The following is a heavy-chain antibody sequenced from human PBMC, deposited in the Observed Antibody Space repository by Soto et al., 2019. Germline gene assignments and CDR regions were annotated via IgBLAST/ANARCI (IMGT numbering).Heavy chain of an antibody. D-gene: IGHD3-22*01. CDR1: GGSFSGYY. J-gene: IGHJ6*02. V-gene: IGHV4-34*01. CDR3: ARASGTYYYDSSGYYPNYYYGMDV. Sequence: PSETLSLTCAVYGGSFSGYYWSWIRQPPGKGLEWIGEINHSGSTNYNPSLKSRVTISVDTSENQFSLKLSSVTAADTAVYYCARASGTYYYDSSGYYPNYYYGMDVWGQGTTVTVS. CDR2: INHSGST.